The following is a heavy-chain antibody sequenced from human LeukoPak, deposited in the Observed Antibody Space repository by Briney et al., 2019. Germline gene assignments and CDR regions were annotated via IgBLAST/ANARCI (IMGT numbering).Heavy chain of an antibody. Sequence: ASVKVSCKASGYTFTGYYMHWVRQAPGQGLEWMGWINPKSGGTNYAQKFQGRVTMTRDMSTSTVYMELSSLRSEDTAVYYCARVGAGWELPPRDYWGQGTLVTVSS. J-gene: IGHJ4*02. D-gene: IGHD1-26*01. CDR2: INPKSGGT. CDR3: ARVGAGWELPPRDY. V-gene: IGHV1-2*02. CDR1: GYTFTGYY.